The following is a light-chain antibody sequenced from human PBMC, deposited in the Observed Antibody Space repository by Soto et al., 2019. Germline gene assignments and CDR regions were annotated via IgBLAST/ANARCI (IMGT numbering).Light chain of an antibody. Sequence: SYELTQPPSVSVSPGHTASITCSGDKLGDKHVFWYQQKPGQSPVVVIFDDGKRPSGIPERFSGSNSGNTATLTITGTQAMDEADYYCQAWDTSAAVFGGGTKLTVL. CDR3: QAWDTSAAV. J-gene: IGLJ2*01. CDR1: KLGDKH. CDR2: DDG. V-gene: IGLV3-1*01.